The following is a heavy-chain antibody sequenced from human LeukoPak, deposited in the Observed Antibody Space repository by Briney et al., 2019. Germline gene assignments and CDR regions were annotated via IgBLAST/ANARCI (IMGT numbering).Heavy chain of an antibody. D-gene: IGHD6-19*01. Sequence: GGSLRLSCAASGFTFSSYSMNWVCQAPGKGLEWVSSISSSSSYIYYADSVKGRFTISRDNAKNSLYLQMNSLRAEDTAVYYCATTSGWTADGDYWGQGTLVTVSS. V-gene: IGHV3-21*01. CDR2: ISSSSSYI. CDR1: GFTFSSYS. J-gene: IGHJ4*02. CDR3: ATTSGWTADGDY.